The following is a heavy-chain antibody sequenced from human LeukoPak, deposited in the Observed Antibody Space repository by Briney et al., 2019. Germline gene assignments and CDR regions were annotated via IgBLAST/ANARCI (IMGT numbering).Heavy chain of an antibody. J-gene: IGHJ4*02. D-gene: IGHD3-22*01. CDR1: GFTFDDYG. V-gene: IGHV3-23*01. Sequence: GGSLRLSCAASGFTFDDYGMSWVRQAPGKGLEWVSGISGSGVSTYYADSVKGRFTISRDNSKNTLYLQMNSLRAEDTAVYYCAKDRSYYDSSGYIYYFDYWGQGTLVTVSS. CDR2: ISGSGVST. CDR3: AKDRSYYDSSGYIYYFDY.